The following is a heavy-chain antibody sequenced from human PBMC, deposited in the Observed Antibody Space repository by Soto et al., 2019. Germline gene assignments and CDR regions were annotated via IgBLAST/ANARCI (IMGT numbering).Heavy chain of an antibody. Sequence: GESLKISCRTSGYRFTSYWIAWVRQMPGKGLEWMGIIFPSDSGTRYSPSFQGQVTISADRSTSTVFLQWASLKASDTAVYFCARKDKSGYFNWFDPWGQGTLVTVSS. CDR3: ARKDKSGYFNWFDP. V-gene: IGHV5-51*01. CDR2: IFPSDSGT. CDR1: GYRFTSYW. D-gene: IGHD3-22*01. J-gene: IGHJ5*02.